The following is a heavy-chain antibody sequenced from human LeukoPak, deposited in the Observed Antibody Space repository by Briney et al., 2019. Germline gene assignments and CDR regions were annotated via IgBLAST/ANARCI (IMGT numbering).Heavy chain of an antibody. CDR3: ATDGDTGMAAWSFDI. V-gene: IGHV1-24*01. Sequence: ASVTVSCKASGYTLTELSIHWVRQAPGKGLEWMGGFDPEDGETTYAQKFQGRVTMTEDTSTDTAYMEVSDLRSDDTAMYYCATDGDTGMAAWSFDIWGPGTMVTVSS. J-gene: IGHJ3*02. D-gene: IGHD3-10*01. CDR2: FDPEDGET. CDR1: GYTLTELS.